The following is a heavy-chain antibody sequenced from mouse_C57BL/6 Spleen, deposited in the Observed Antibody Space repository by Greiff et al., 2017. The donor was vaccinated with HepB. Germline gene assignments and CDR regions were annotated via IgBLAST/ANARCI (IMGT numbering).Heavy chain of an antibody. D-gene: IGHD1-1*01. CDR1: GYSFTGYY. J-gene: IGHJ1*01. CDR2: INPSTGGT. Sequence: EVQLQQSGPELVKPGASVKISCKASGYSFTGYYMHWVKQSSEKSLEWIGEINPSTGGTSYNHKFKGKATLTVDKSSSTAYMQLKSLTSEDSAVYYCARYGYYGSSYGYFDVWGPGTTVTVSS. V-gene: IGHV1-43*01. CDR3: ARYGYYGSSYGYFDV.